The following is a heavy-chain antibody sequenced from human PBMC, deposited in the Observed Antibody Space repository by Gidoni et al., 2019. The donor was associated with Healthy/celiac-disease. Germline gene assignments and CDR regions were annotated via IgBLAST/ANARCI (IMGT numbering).Heavy chain of an antibody. CDR2: INWNGGST. J-gene: IGHJ3*02. Sequence: EVQLVESGGGVVRPGGSLRLSCADSGFTFDEYGMGSVRQASVKGLVWVSGINWNGGSTVYADSMKGRFTISRDNAKNFLYLQMNSLRAEDTALYHCARRRIPPGCSGGSCYYDAFDIWGQGTMVTVSS. CDR3: ARRRIPPGCSGGSCYYDAFDI. CDR1: GFTFDEYG. D-gene: IGHD2-15*01. V-gene: IGHV3-20*01.